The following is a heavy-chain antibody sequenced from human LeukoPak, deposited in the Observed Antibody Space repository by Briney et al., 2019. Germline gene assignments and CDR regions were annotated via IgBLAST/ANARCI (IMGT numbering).Heavy chain of an antibody. CDR1: GFTFTIYW. CDR3: ARGCGDGMDV. CDR2: LISDGSIT. D-gene: IGHD4-17*01. J-gene: IGHJ6*02. V-gene: IGHV3-74*01. Sequence: GGSLRLSCAASGFTFTIYWMNWVRQPPGKGLVWVSRLISDGSITSYADSVKGRFTISRDNAKNTLYLQLNSLRAEDTGVYYCARGCGDGMDVWGQGTTVTVSS.